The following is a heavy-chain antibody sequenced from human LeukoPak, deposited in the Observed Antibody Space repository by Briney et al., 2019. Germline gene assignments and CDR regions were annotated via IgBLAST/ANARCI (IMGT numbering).Heavy chain of an antibody. Sequence: EGSLRLSCAASGFTSSTYWMSWVRQAPGEGLEWVASIKQDGSEKYYVDFVKGRFTISRDNAKNSMYLQMNSLRAEDTAVYYCARLEWSFDHWGQGTLVTVPS. D-gene: IGHD3-3*01. CDR3: ARLEWSFDH. CDR2: IKQDGSEK. J-gene: IGHJ4*02. V-gene: IGHV3-7*01. CDR1: GFTSSTYW.